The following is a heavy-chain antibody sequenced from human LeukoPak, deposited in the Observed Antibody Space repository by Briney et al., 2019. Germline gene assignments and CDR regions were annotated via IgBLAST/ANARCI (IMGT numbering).Heavy chain of an antibody. Sequence: SVKVSCKASGYTLTGYYIHWVRQAPGQGLEWMGRIIPILGIANYAQKFQGRVTITADKSTSTAYMELSSLRSEDTAVYYCARDDYGDPFDYWGQGTLVTVSS. CDR1: GYTLTGYY. CDR2: IIPILGIA. D-gene: IGHD4-17*01. CDR3: ARDDYGDPFDY. J-gene: IGHJ4*02. V-gene: IGHV1-69*04.